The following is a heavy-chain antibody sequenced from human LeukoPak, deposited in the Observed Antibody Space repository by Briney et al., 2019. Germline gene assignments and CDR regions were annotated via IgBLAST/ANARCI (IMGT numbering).Heavy chain of an antibody. J-gene: IGHJ3*02. Sequence: GGSLRLSCEASGFRFGGFWMNWVRQAPGKGPERVANLNQDGSEKLYVDSVKGRFTISRDNAKNSLYLQMNSLRVEDTAVYYCTRDVREAYDIWGHGTMVTVSS. CDR3: TRDVREAYDI. V-gene: IGHV3-7*01. CDR1: GFRFGGFW. D-gene: IGHD3-16*01. CDR2: LNQDGSEK.